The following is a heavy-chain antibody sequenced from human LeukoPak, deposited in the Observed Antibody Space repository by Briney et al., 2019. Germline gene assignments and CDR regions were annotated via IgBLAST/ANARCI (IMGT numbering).Heavy chain of an antibody. CDR2: IDPDDSYT. V-gene: IGHV5-10-1*01. J-gene: IGHJ4*02. D-gene: IGHD3-16*01. CDR3: ARRPGGVLADTDFFES. CDR1: GCSFTSYW. Sequence: GESLKISCKGSGCSFTSYWIGWVRQMPGKGLEWMGRIDPDDSYTNYSPAFQGHVTMSADKSSRTAYLQWSSLEASDTAMYYCARRPGGVLADTDFFESWGQGTLVIVSS.